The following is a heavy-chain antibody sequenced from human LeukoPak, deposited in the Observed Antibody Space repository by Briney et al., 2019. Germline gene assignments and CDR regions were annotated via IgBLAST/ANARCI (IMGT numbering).Heavy chain of an antibody. CDR1: GGTFSSYA. Sequence: AASVKVSCKASGGTFSSYAISWVRQAPGQGLEWMGGIIPIFGTANYAQKFQGRVTITADESTSTAYMGLSSLRSEDTAVYYCAREGYGSGSYIDYWGQGTLVTVSS. D-gene: IGHD3-10*01. V-gene: IGHV1-69*13. CDR2: IIPIFGTA. J-gene: IGHJ4*02. CDR3: AREGYGSGSYIDY.